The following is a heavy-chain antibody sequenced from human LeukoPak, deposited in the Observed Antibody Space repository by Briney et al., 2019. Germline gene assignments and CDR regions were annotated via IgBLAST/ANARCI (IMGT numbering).Heavy chain of an antibody. V-gene: IGHV3-23*01. D-gene: IGHD5-12*01. Sequence: GGSLRLSCAASGFTFSNYVMNWVRQAPGKGLEWVSAISGPGGGTYYADPVKGRFTISRDNSKNTLYLQMNSLRVEDTAIYYCAKAPPGYSTYALPANWGQGTLVTVSS. CDR2: ISGPGGGT. J-gene: IGHJ4*02. CDR1: GFTFSNYV. CDR3: AKAPPGYSTYALPAN.